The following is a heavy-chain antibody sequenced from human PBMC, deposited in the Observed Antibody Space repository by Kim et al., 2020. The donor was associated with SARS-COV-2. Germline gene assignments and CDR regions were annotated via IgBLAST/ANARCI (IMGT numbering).Heavy chain of an antibody. J-gene: IGHJ4*02. V-gene: IGHV3-15*01. CDR2: TT. Sequence: TTDDAAPVKGRFTISRDDSKNTLYLQMNSLKTQDTAVYYCTTEILPATDYWGQGTLVTVSS. D-gene: IGHD2-2*01. CDR3: TTEILPATDY.